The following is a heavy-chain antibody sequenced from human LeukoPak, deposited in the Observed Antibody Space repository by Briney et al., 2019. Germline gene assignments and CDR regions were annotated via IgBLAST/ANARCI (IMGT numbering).Heavy chain of an antibody. CDR2: IYYSGST. CDR3: ARSYSGYGDAFDI. Sequence: SETLSLTCTVSGGSISSYYWSWIRQPPGKGLEWIGYIYYSGSTNYNPSLESRVTISVDTSKNQFSLKLSSVTAADTAVYYCARSYSGYGDAFDIWGQGTMVTVSS. CDR1: GGSISSYY. J-gene: IGHJ3*02. D-gene: IGHD5-12*01. V-gene: IGHV4-59*01.